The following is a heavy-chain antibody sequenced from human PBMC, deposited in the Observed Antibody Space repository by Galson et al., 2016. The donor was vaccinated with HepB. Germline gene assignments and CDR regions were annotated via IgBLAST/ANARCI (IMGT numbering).Heavy chain of an antibody. J-gene: IGHJ4*02. D-gene: IGHD3-16*01. CDR2: TYYRSKWYS. V-gene: IGHV6-1*01. CDR1: GDIVTGNYVA. CDR3: ARDRDWGFGA. Sequence: CAISGDIVTGNYVAWNWIRQSPSRGLEWLGRTYYRSKWYSDFAVSVESRISIHADTSKNQFSLQLNSVTPEDTAVYYCARDRDWGFGAWGQGTLVTVSS.